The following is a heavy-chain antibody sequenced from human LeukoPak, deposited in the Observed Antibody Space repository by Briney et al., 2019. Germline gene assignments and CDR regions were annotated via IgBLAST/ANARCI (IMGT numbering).Heavy chain of an antibody. Sequence: GGSLRLSCAASGFTFDDYGMSWVRQAPGKGLEWVSGINWNGGSTGYADSVKGRFTISRDNSKNTLYLQMNSLRAEDTAVYYCAKGVGVSAPLPDFDPWGQGTLVTVSS. CDR1: GFTFDDYG. J-gene: IGHJ5*02. V-gene: IGHV3-20*04. D-gene: IGHD2-2*01. CDR2: INWNGGST. CDR3: AKGVGVSAPLPDFDP.